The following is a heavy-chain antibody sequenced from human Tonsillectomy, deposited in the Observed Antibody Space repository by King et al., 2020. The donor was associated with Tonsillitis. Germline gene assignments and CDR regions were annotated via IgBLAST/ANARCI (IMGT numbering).Heavy chain of an antibody. CDR2: ISSTGSTI. Sequence: VQLVESGGGLVQPGGSLRLSCAASGFTFSSYSMNWVRQAPGKGLEWVSYISSTGSTIYYADSVRGRFTISRDNAKNSLYLHMNSLRDEDTAVYYCARGDIAVVLAAVEMLDHGMDVWGQGTTVTVSS. J-gene: IGHJ6*02. CDR1: GFTFSSYS. V-gene: IGHV3-48*02. CDR3: ARGDIAVVLAAVEMLDHGMDV. D-gene: IGHD2-2*01.